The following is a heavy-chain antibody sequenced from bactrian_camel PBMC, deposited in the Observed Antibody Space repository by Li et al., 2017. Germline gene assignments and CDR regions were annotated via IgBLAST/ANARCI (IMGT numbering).Heavy chain of an antibody. CDR3: TKDSTDAGWASTY. J-gene: IGHJ4*01. V-gene: IGHV3S67*01. CDR2: ISSEGVL. CDR1: GFAFSSYA. Sequence: VQLVESGGGLVQPGGSLRLPCAASGFAFSSYAMNWVRQAPGKERDWVAGISSEGVLRVADSVKGRFFISKDNAKNTLYLHLNSLKTEDTAMYYCTKDSTDAGWASTYWGQGTQVTVS. D-gene: IGHD1*01.